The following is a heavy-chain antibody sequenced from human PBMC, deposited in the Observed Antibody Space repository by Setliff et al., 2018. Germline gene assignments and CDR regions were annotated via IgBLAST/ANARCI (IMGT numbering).Heavy chain of an antibody. Sequence: GASVKVSCKASGYTFTSFGVSWVRQAPGQGLKWMGWISGFTGFTQYSQKFKGRVAVTIDKSTSTAYMDLTSLRSDDTAVYYCLRDRPYSNSPEYSFDVWGQGTTVTVSS. CDR3: LRDRPYSNSPEYSFDV. CDR1: GYTFTSFG. J-gene: IGHJ3*01. D-gene: IGHD6-6*01. CDR2: ISGFTGFT. V-gene: IGHV1-18*01.